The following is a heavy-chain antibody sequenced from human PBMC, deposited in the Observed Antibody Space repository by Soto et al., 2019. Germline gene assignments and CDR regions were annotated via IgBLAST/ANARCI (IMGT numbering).Heavy chain of an antibody. J-gene: IGHJ6*02. CDR1: GYTLTELS. V-gene: IGHV1-24*01. Sequence: QVQRVQSGAEVKKPGASVKVSGKVSGYTLTELSMHWVRQAPGKGLEGMGGFDPEDGETIYAQKFQGRGTMTEDTSTGTAYMKLSSMRSEDTAVYYCATWRYSGSYYVRRYYYYGMDVWGQGTTVTVSS. CDR2: FDPEDGET. D-gene: IGHD1-26*01. CDR3: ATWRYSGSYYVRRYYYYGMDV.